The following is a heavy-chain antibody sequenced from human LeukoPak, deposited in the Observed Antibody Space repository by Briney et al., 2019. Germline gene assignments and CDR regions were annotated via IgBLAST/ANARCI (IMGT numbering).Heavy chain of an antibody. CDR1: RFTFGHYA. CDR2: IRSKAYGGTT. CDR3: TRDQTPYY. J-gene: IGHJ4*02. V-gene: IGHV3-49*03. Sequence: GGSLRLFCTASRFTFGHYAMLWFRQAPGKGLEWVGFIRSKAYGGTTEYAAAVKGRFTISRDDSKGIAYLQMNSLKTEDTAVYYCTRDQTPYYWGQGTLVTVSS.